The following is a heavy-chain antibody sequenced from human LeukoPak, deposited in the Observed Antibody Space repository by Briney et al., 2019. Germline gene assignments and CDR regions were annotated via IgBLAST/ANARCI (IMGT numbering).Heavy chain of an antibody. V-gene: IGHV1-2*02. CDR3: ARGGYFDWLPYDY. J-gene: IGHJ4*02. D-gene: IGHD3-9*01. Sequence: GASVKVSCKASGYTFTRYYMHWVRQAPGQGVEWMGWINPNSGGTNYAQKFQGRVTMTRATSISAAYMELSRLRSDDTAVYYCARGGYFDWLPYDYWGQGTLVTVSS. CDR2: INPNSGGT. CDR1: GYTFTRYY.